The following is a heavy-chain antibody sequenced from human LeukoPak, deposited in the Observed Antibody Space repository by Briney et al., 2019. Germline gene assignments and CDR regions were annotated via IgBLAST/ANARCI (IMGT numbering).Heavy chain of an antibody. J-gene: IGHJ4*02. Sequence: ASVKVSCKASGYTFSSYDINWVRQATGQGLEWMGWMNPNSGNTGYAEKFQGRVTMTRDTSMSTVYMELSSLTSEDTAVYYCARGGIPAAGVDYWGQGTLVTVSS. CDR3: ARGGIPAAGVDY. D-gene: IGHD6-13*01. V-gene: IGHV1-8*01. CDR1: GYTFSSYD. CDR2: MNPNSGNT.